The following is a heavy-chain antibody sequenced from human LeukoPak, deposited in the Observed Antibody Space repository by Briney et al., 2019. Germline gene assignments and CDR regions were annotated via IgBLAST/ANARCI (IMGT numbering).Heavy chain of an antibody. V-gene: IGHV4-34*01. CDR3: ARDGIQLWVFDY. Sequence: SETLSLTRAVYGGSFSGYYWSWIRQPPGKGLEWIGEINHSGSTNYNPSLKSRVTISVDTSKNQFSLKLSSVTAADTAVYYCARDGIQLWVFDYWGQGTLVTVSS. CDR1: GGSFSGYY. J-gene: IGHJ4*02. D-gene: IGHD5-18*01. CDR2: INHSGST.